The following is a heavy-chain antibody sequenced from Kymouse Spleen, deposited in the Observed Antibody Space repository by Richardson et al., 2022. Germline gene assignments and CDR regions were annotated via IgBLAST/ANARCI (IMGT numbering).Heavy chain of an antibody. CDR3: AKDPIQAVWTS. V-gene: IGHV3-9*01. CDR2: ISWNSGSI. J-gene: IGHJ6*02. D-gene: IGHD5-18,IGHD1-1*01,IGHD5-18*01. CDR1: GFTFDDYA. Sequence: EVQLVESGGGLVQPGRSLRLSCAASGFTFDDYAMHWVRQAPGKGLEWVSGISWNSGSIGYADSVKGRFTISRDNAKNSLYLQMNSLRAEDTALYYCAKDPIQAVWTSGAKGPRSPSPQ.